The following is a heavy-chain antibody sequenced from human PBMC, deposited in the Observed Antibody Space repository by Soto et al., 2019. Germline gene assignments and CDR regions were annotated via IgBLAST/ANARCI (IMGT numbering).Heavy chain of an antibody. J-gene: IGHJ4*02. Sequence: QVQLVQSGAEVKKPGASVKVSCKASGYTFNNFDVNWVRQATGQGLEWMGWMSPNSGNTGYAQKFQGRVTMTRDTSISTAYMELSSLTSEDTAVYYCARGVAAGVDYWGQGSLATVSS. CDR3: ARGVAAGVDY. V-gene: IGHV1-8*01. CDR2: MSPNSGNT. CDR1: GYTFNNFD. D-gene: IGHD1-26*01.